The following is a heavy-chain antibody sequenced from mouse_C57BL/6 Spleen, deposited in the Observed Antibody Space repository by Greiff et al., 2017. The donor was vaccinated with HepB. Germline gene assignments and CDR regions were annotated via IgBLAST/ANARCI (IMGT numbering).Heavy chain of an antibody. J-gene: IGHJ4*01. Sequence: EVMLVESEGGLVQPGSSMKLSCTASGFTFSDYYMAWVRQVPEKGLEWVANINYDGSSTYYLDSLKSRFIISRDNAKNILYLQMSSLKSEDTATYYCARDGDYYGSFYAMDYWGQGTSVTVSS. V-gene: IGHV5-16*01. CDR2: INYDGSST. D-gene: IGHD1-1*01. CDR1: GFTFSDYY. CDR3: ARDGDYYGSFYAMDY.